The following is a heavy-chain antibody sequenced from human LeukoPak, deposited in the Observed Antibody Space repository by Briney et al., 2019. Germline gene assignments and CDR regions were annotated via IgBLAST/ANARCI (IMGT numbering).Heavy chain of an antibody. CDR1: GFTFSSYA. CDR3: AKDQVWIVVGSFDY. J-gene: IGHJ4*02. D-gene: IGHD3-22*01. V-gene: IGHV3-23*01. CDR2: ISGSGGST. Sequence: GGSLRLSCAASGFTFSSYAMSWVRQAPGKGLEWVSGISGSGGSTYYADSVKGRFTISRDNSKNTLYLRMTSLRAEDTAVYYCAKDQVWIVVGSFDYWGQGTLVTVSS.